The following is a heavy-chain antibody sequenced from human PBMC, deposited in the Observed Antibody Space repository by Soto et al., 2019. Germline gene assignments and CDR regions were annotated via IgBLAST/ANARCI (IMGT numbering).Heavy chain of an antibody. Sequence: QVQLVQSGAEVKKPASSAKVSCKASGGTFNTYAITWVRQAPGQGFEWMGGVIPLFNTPDYAQKFQGRLTITADESASTVYLELSGLGSGDTVVYFCASASRWELLGYCSGMDAWGQGTTVTVSS. CDR3: ASASRWELLGYCSGMDA. V-gene: IGHV1-69*01. CDR2: VIPLFNTP. CDR1: GGTFNTYA. J-gene: IGHJ6*02. D-gene: IGHD6-13*01.